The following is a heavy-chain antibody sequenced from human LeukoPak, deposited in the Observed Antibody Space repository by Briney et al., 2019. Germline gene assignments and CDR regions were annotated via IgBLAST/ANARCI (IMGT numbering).Heavy chain of an antibody. Sequence: TSETLSLTCTVSGGSISSGSYYWSWIRQPPGKGLEWIGRIYTSGSTNYNPSLKSRVTISVDTSKNQFSLKLSSVTAADTAVYYCARRGYDFWSGYDRDWFDPWGQGTLVTVSS. D-gene: IGHD3-3*01. J-gene: IGHJ5*02. CDR1: GGSISSGSYY. V-gene: IGHV4-61*02. CDR3: ARRGYDFWSGYDRDWFDP. CDR2: IYTSGST.